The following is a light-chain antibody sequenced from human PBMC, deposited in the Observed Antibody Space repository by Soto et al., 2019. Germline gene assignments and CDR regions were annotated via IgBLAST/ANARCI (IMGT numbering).Light chain of an antibody. CDR1: QSVSSAY. Sequence: EIVLTQSPGTLSLSPGEGATLSCRASQSVSSAYLAWYQQKAGQAPRLLIYGASSRATGIPDRFSGSGSGTDFTLTISRLEPEDFAVYYCQQYGSSSITFGQGTRLEL. J-gene: IGKJ5*01. CDR2: GAS. CDR3: QQYGSSSIT. V-gene: IGKV3-20*01.